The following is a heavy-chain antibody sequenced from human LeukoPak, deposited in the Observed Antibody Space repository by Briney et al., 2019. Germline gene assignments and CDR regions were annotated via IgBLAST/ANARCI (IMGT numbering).Heavy chain of an antibody. J-gene: IGHJ4*02. V-gene: IGHV4-39*01. CDR3: ARAAPYPNNPPDY. CDR1: GASISTNNFY. Sequence: SETLSLTCAVSGASISTNNFYWAWIRQPPGKGLEWIGSIYYNGSDYYSPSLKSRITISVDTSKNRFSLNVRSVTAADTSVYYCARAAPYPNNPPDYWGQGTLVTVSS. D-gene: IGHD1/OR15-1a*01. CDR2: IYYNGSD.